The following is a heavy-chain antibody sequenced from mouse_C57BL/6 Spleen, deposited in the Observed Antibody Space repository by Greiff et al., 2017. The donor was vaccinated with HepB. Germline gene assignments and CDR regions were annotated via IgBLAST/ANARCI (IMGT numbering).Heavy chain of an antibody. V-gene: IGHV5-17*01. Sequence: EVKLEESGGGLVKPGGSLKLSCAASGFTFSDYGMHWVRQAPEKGLEWVAYISSGSSTIYYADTVKGRFTISRDNAKNTLFLQMTSLGSEDTAMYYCARKNYNYYAMDYWGQGTSVTVSS. CDR3: ARKNYNYYAMDY. CDR2: ISSGSSTI. J-gene: IGHJ4*01. CDR1: GFTFSDYG. D-gene: IGHD1-1*01.